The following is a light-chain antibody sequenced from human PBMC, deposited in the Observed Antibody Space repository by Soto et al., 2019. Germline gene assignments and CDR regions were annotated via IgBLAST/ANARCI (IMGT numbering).Light chain of an antibody. CDR3: MQALQTPPT. CDR1: QSLLHSNGYNY. Sequence: DIVMTQSPLSLPVTPGEPASISCRSSQSLLHSNGYNYLDWYLQKPGQSPQLLIYLGSNRASGVPDRFSCSGSGTEFPLKISRVEAEDVGLYYCMQALQTPPTFGQGTKLEIK. V-gene: IGKV2-28*01. CDR2: LGS. J-gene: IGKJ2*01.